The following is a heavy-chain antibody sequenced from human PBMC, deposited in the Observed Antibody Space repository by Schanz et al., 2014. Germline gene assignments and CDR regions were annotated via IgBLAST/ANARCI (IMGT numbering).Heavy chain of an antibody. CDR1: GFIVSSTY. CDR2: IYSGVST. V-gene: IGHV3-66*01. CDR3: AKDQGSYGSGSYSYFDY. D-gene: IGHD3-10*01. J-gene: IGHJ4*02. Sequence: EVQLLESGGGFVQPGGSQRLSCAASGFIVSSTYMTWVRQAPGKGLEWVSIIYSGVSTYYADSVKGRFTISRDNSKNTLYLQMNSLRAEDTAVYYCAKDQGSYGSGSYSYFDYWGQGTLATVSS.